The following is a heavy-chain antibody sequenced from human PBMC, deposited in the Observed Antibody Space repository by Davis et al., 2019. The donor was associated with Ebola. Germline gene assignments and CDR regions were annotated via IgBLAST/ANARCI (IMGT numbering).Heavy chain of an antibody. CDR2: IYPGDSDT. D-gene: IGHD1-20*01. CDR1: GYSFTSYW. J-gene: IGHJ6*02. V-gene: IGHV5-51*01. Sequence: GESLKISCKGSGYSFTSYWIGWVRQMPGKGLEWMGIIYPGDSDTSYSPSFQGQVTISADKSISTAYLQWSSLKASDTAMYYCAGSRITGTTYYYYGMDVWGQGTTVTVSS. CDR3: AGSRITGTTYYYYGMDV.